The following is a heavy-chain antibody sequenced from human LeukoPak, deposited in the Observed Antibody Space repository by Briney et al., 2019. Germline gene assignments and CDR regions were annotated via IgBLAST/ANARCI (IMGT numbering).Heavy chain of an antibody. CDR3: AKDRAAAGTLGFEY. CDR2: ISGSGGST. J-gene: IGHJ4*02. CDR1: GFTFSSYA. Sequence: GGSLTLSCAASGFTFSSYAMSWVRQAPGKGLEWVSPISGSGGSTYYADSVKGRFTISRDNSKNTLYLQMISLRAEDTAVYYCAKDRAAAGTLGFEYWGQGTLVTVSS. V-gene: IGHV3-23*01. D-gene: IGHD6-13*01.